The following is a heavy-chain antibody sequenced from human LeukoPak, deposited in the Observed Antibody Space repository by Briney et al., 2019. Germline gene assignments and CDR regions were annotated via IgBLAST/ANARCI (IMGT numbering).Heavy chain of an antibody. CDR3: AKATIAVAGRGYFDY. CDR1: GFTFSSYG. V-gene: IGHV3-30*02. D-gene: IGHD6-19*01. CDR2: IRYDGSNK. J-gene: IGHJ4*02. Sequence: GGSLRLSCAASGFTFSSYGMNWVRQAPGKGLEWVAFIRYDGSNKYYADSVKGRFTISRDNSKNTLYLQMNSLRAEDTAVYYCAKATIAVAGRGYFDYWGQGTLVTVSS.